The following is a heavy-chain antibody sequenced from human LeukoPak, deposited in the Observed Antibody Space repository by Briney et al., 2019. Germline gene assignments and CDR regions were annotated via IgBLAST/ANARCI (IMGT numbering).Heavy chain of an antibody. CDR1: GYTFTSYG. Sequence: VASVKVSCKASGYTFTSYGISWVRQAPGQGLEWMGWISAYNGNTNYAQKLQGRVTMTTDTSTSTAYMELRSLRSDDTAVYYCARDNPTMTHGLLLHWGQGTLVTVSS. D-gene: IGHD2-21*01. CDR3: ARDNPTMTHGLLLH. J-gene: IGHJ4*02. V-gene: IGHV1-18*01. CDR2: ISAYNGNT.